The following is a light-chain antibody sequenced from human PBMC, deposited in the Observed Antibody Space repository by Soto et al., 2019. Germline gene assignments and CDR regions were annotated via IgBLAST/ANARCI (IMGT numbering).Light chain of an antibody. J-gene: IGKJ3*01. CDR2: GAS. V-gene: IGKV1-33*01. CDR3: QQYGDLPGR. CDR1: QDITY. Sequence: DIQMTQSPSSLSASVGDRVTITCQANQDITYLNWYQQKPGKAPKLLIYGASNLETGVPSRFSGSGSGTDFPFTIISLQPEDIGTYYCQQYGDLPGRFSAGTKGRIK.